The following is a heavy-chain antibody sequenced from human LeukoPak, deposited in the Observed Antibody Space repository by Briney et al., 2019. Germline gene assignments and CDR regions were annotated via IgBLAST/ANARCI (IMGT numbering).Heavy chain of an antibody. V-gene: IGHV1-2*02. D-gene: IGHD3-10*01. CDR1: GDTLTGYY. CDR3: AGYTVVRGLTLSGFDI. Sequence: GASVKVSCKASGDTLTGYYIHWVRQAPRQGLEWMGCFDPNTGATHYAQKFQGRVTMTRDTSIDTDFLELRSLISDDTALYYCAGYTVVRGLTLSGFDIWGQGTMITVSS. CDR2: FDPNTGAT. J-gene: IGHJ3*02.